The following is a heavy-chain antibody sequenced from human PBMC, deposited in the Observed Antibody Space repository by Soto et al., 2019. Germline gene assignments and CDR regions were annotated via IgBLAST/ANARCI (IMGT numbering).Heavy chain of an antibody. V-gene: IGHV1-69*01. CDR2: LIPIFGAA. CDR3: ARGRSSPHFAP. J-gene: IGHJ5*02. D-gene: IGHD6-6*01. Sequence: QGQLVQSGAEVRKPGSSVKVSCKISGGTFTNYVISWLRQAPGQGLEWMGGLIPIFGAANLAQKFQGRVTITADESTRTVNMELSSLTYEDTAVYYCARGRSSPHFAPWGQGTLVTVSS. CDR1: GGTFTNYV.